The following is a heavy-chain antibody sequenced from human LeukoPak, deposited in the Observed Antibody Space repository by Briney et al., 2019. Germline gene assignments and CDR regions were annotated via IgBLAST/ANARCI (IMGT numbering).Heavy chain of an antibody. Sequence: GGSVRLSCAASGFTFSSYGMHRVRQAPGKGLVWVSRINSDGSSTSYADSVKGRFTISRDNAKNTLYLQMNSLRAEDTAVYYCAREVAVAGTLVDYWGQGTLVTVSS. CDR3: AREVAVAGTLVDY. J-gene: IGHJ4*02. V-gene: IGHV3-74*01. CDR2: INSDGSST. CDR1: GFTFSSYG. D-gene: IGHD6-19*01.